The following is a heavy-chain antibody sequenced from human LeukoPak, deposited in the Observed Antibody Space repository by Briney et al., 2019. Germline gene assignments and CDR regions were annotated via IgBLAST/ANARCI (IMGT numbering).Heavy chain of an antibody. J-gene: IGHJ3*02. V-gene: IGHV4-34*01. CDR3: ARLGGPPMGAFDI. CDR2: INHSGST. CDR1: GESFSAYY. D-gene: IGHD3-10*01. Sequence: SETLSLTCAVYGESFSAYYWSWIRKPPGKGLEWIGEINHSGSTNYNPSLKSRVTISVDTSKNQFSLKLTSVTAADTAVYYCARLGGPPMGAFDIWGQGTMVTVSS.